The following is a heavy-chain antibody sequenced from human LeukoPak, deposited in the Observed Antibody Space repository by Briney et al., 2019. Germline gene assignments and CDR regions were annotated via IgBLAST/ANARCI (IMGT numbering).Heavy chain of an antibody. CDR1: GGTFSSYA. J-gene: IGHJ4*02. D-gene: IGHD6-13*01. Sequence: SVKVSCKASGGTFSSYAISWVRQAPGQGLEWMGGIIPIFGTANYAQKFQGRVTITADESTSTAYMELSSLRSEDTAVYYCARGYSSSWYGGSYFGYWGQGTLVTVSS. V-gene: IGHV1-69*13. CDR2: IIPIFGTA. CDR3: ARGYSSSWYGGSYFGY.